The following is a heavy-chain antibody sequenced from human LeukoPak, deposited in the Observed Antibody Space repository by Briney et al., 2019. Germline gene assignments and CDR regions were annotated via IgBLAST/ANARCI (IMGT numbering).Heavy chain of an antibody. CDR2: LYYGVST. CDR3: ARGRQNYGDYPY. CDR1: GFTFSSYW. V-gene: IGHV3-53*01. D-gene: IGHD4-17*01. Sequence: TGGSLRLSCAASGFTFSSYWMSWVRQAPGKGLEWVSVLYYGVSTFYKDSVKGRFTTSGDNFNNTVYLQMNSLRAEDTAVYYCARGRQNYGDYPYWGQGTLVTVSS. J-gene: IGHJ4*02.